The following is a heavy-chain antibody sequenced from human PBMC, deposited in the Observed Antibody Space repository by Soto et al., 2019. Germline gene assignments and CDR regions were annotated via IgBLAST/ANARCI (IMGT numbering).Heavy chain of an antibody. D-gene: IGHD2-8*01. V-gene: IGHV4-61*01. Sequence: QVQLQESGPGLVKPSETLTLTCTVSGGSVNNGNYYWSWIRQPPGKGLEWIGHIYYSGSTNYNPSLKSRVIISIGTAKQQFSLQLSSVTAADTAVYFCARDPGVGLSARWFDPWGQGALVTVSS. CDR2: IYYSGST. CDR3: ARDPGVGLSARWFDP. CDR1: GGSVNNGNYY. J-gene: IGHJ5*02.